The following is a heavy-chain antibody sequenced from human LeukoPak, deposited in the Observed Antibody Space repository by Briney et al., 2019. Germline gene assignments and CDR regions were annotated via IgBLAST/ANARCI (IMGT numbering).Heavy chain of an antibody. CDR1: GFTFSSYS. J-gene: IGHJ4*02. V-gene: IGHV3-21*01. D-gene: IGHD5-18*01. CDR2: ISSSSSYI. CDR3: ARDLGSYQGY. Sequence: GGSLRLSCAASGFTFSSYSMNWVRQAPGKGLDWVSSISSSSSYIYYADSVKGRFTISRDNAKNSLYLQMNSLRAEDTAVYYCARDLGSYQGYWGQGTLVTVSS.